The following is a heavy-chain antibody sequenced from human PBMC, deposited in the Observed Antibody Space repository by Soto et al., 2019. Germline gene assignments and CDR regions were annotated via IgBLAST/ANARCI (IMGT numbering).Heavy chain of an antibody. CDR3: ASSPHKDSRPDY. D-gene: IGHD3-22*01. CDR1: GFTFSSYW. Sequence: LRLSCAASGFTFSSYWMSWVRQAPGRGLEWMANIKYDGSEKYYVDSMKGRLTISRDNAKNSLYLQMNSLRAEDTAVYYCASSPHKDSRPDYWGQGTLVTVSS. CDR2: IKYDGSEK. J-gene: IGHJ4*02. V-gene: IGHV3-7*03.